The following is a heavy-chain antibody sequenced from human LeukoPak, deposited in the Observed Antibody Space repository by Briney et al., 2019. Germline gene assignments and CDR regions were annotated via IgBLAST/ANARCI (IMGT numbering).Heavy chain of an antibody. CDR3: ARDPPHGMDV. V-gene: IGHV3-53*01. Sequence: GGSLRLSCAPSGFTVSSNYMSWVRQAPGKGLEWVSMIYRGGSTYYADSVKGRFTISRDNSKNTLYLQVNSLRAEDTAVYYCARDPPHGMDVWGQGTTVTVSS. J-gene: IGHJ6*02. CDR1: GFTVSSNY. CDR2: IYRGGST.